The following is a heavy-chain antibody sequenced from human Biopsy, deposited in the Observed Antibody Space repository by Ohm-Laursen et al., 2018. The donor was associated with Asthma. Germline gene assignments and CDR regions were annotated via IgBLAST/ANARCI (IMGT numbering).Heavy chain of an antibody. CDR2: INSVFGTT. CDR3: ARKAGSCISRTCYSLDF. V-gene: IGHV1-69*01. D-gene: IGHD2-2*01. Sequence: SSVKVSCKSLGGTFNTYVIGWVRQAPGHGLEWMGGINSVFGTTTYPQKFQDRVTITADDSTSTVYMELSSLRSEDTAVYYCARKAGSCISRTCYSLDFWGQGTPVTVSS. CDR1: GGTFNTYV. J-gene: IGHJ4*02.